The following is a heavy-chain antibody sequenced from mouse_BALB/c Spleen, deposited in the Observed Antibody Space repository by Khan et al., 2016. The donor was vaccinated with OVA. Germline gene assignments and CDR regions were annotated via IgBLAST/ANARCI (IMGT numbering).Heavy chain of an antibody. Sequence: QVQLKQSGPGLVQPSQSLSITCTVSGFSLNNYSIHWVRQSPGKGLEWLGVIWSAGSTDYNAAFISRLTINKDNSRSQVFFKMNSLQPNDTAIYYCARRSNDDGRGALLAYWGQGTLVTVSA. CDR2: IWSAGST. D-gene: IGHD2-4*01. CDR3: ARRSNDDGRGALLAY. V-gene: IGHV2-2*02. J-gene: IGHJ3*01. CDR1: GFSLNNYS.